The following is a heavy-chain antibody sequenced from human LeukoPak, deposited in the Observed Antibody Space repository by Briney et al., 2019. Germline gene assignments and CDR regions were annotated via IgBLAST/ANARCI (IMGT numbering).Heavy chain of an antibody. CDR1: GFTFSSYA. V-gene: IGHV3-30*04. D-gene: IGHD3-10*01. CDR2: ISYDGSNK. Sequence: GRSLRLSCAASGFTFSSYAMHWVRQAPGKGLEWVAVISYDGSNKYYADSVKGRFTISRDNSKNTLYLQMNSLRAEDTAVYYCARDLSPRGLFFDYWGQGTLVTVSS. J-gene: IGHJ4*02. CDR3: ARDLSPRGLFFDY.